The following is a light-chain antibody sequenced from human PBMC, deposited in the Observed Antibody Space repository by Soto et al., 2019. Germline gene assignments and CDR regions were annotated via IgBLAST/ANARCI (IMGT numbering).Light chain of an antibody. CDR2: KAS. V-gene: IGKV1-5*03. Sequence: DIQMTQSPSTLSASVGDRVTITWRASQSISSWLAWYQQKPGKAPNLLIYKASSLESGVPSRFSGSGSGTEFTLTISSLQPDDFATYYCQQYNSYPLTFGGGTKVEIK. CDR1: QSISSW. J-gene: IGKJ4*01. CDR3: QQYNSYPLT.